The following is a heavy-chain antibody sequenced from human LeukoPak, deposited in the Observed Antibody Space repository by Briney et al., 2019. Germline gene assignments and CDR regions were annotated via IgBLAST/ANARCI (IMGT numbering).Heavy chain of an antibody. V-gene: IGHV4-39*01. Sequence: SETLSLTCTVSGGSISSGSYYWGWIRQCPGKGLEWIGSIYYSGSTCYNPSLKSRVTISVDTSKNQFSLKLSSVTAADTAVYYCATLTGYSSSWYVDYWGQGTLVTVSS. D-gene: IGHD6-13*01. CDR3: ATLTGYSSSWYVDY. J-gene: IGHJ4*02. CDR2: IYYSGST. CDR1: GGSISSGSYY.